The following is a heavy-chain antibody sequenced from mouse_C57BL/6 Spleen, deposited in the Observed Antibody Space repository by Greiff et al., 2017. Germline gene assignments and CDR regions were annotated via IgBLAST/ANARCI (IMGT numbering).Heavy chain of an antibody. J-gene: IGHJ4*01. CDR1: GFTFSDYG. Sequence: EVHLVESGGGLVKPGGSLKLSCAASGFTFSDYGMHWVRQAPEKGLEWVAYISSGSSTIYYADTVKGRFTISRDNAKNTLFLQMTSLRSEDTAMYYCARRIYGYDPGYAMDYWGQGTSVTVSS. V-gene: IGHV5-17*01. D-gene: IGHD2-2*01. CDR2: ISSGSSTI. CDR3: ARRIYGYDPGYAMDY.